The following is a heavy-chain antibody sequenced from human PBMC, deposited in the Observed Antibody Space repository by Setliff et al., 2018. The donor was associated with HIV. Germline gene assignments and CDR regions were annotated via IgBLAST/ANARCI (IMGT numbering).Heavy chain of an antibody. Sequence: SETLSLTCTVSGGSISSDYWSWIRQPPGKGLEWIGYINYSGSTNYNPSLKSRVTISVATSKNQFSLKLNSVTTADTAVYYCARSRTSSGYYGVTGYGMDVWGQGTTVTVSS. J-gene: IGHJ6*02. V-gene: IGHV4-59*01. CDR2: INYSGST. CDR1: GGSISSDY. CDR3: ARSRTSSGYYGVTGYGMDV. D-gene: IGHD3-22*01.